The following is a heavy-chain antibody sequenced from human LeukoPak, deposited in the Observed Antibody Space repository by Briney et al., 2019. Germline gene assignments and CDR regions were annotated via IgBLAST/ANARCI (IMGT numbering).Heavy chain of an antibody. J-gene: IGHJ6*03. Sequence: GESLQISCKGSGSRFTSYWIGWVRRLPGKGLEWVGIIYPGDSDTRYSPSFQGQVTISADKSISTAYLQWSSLKASDTAMYYCARHLVGATYGGYMDVWGKGTTVTVSS. CDR1: GSRFTSYW. V-gene: IGHV5-51*01. CDR3: ARHLVGATYGGYMDV. D-gene: IGHD1-26*01. CDR2: IYPGDSDT.